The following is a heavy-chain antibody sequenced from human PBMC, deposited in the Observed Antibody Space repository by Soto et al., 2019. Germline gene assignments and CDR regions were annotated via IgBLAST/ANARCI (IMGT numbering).Heavy chain of an antibody. CDR1: GGTFISYA. Sequence: QVQLVQSGAEVKKPGSSVKVSCKASGGTFISYAISWVRQAPGPGLEWLGGIIPIFGTSNYAQKFQGRVTITADESTSTAYMELSSLRSEDTAVYYCARVSSNWYKDYFDYCGQGTLVTVSS. V-gene: IGHV1-69*12. CDR2: IIPIFGTS. CDR3: ARVSSNWYKDYFDY. J-gene: IGHJ4*02. D-gene: IGHD6-13*01.